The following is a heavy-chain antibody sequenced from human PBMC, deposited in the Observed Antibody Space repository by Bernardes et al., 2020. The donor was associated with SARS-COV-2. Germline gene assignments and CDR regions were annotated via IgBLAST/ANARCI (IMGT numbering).Heavy chain of an antibody. CDR3: ARDQTVAGIFPVIDP. CDR2: INPNSGGT. Sequence: ASLKDSCKASGYTFTGYYMHWVRQAPGQGLEWMGWINPNSGGTNYAQKFQGRVTMTRDTSISTAYMELSRLRSDDTAVYYCARDQTVAGIFPVIDPWGQGTLVTVSS. V-gene: IGHV1-2*02. CDR1: GYTFTGYY. D-gene: IGHD6-19*01. J-gene: IGHJ5*02.